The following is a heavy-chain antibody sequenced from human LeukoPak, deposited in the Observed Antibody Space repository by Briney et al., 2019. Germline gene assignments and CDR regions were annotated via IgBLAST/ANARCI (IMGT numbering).Heavy chain of an antibody. CDR3: ASRRGQGAFDI. D-gene: IGHD1-14*01. CDR1: GGSISSGSYY. J-gene: IGHJ3*02. V-gene: IGHV4-61*02. Sequence: SETLSLTCTVSGGSISSGSYYWSWFRQPAGKGLEWIGRIYTSGSTNYNPSLKSRVTISVDTSKNQFSLKLSSVTAADTAVYYCASRRGQGAFDIWGQGTMVTVSS. CDR2: IYTSGST.